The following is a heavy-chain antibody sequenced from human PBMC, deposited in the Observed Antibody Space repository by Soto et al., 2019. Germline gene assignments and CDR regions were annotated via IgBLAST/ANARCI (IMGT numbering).Heavy chain of an antibody. Sequence: GGSLRLSCAASGFTFSSYAMSWVRQAPGKGLEWVSAISGSGGSTYYADSVKGRFTISRDNSKNTLYLQMNSLRAEDTAVYYCAKDGFTTTVTVPESNDYWGQGTLVTVSS. J-gene: IGHJ4*02. CDR3: AKDGFTTTVTVPESNDY. D-gene: IGHD4-17*01. CDR2: ISGSGGST. CDR1: GFTFSSYA. V-gene: IGHV3-23*01.